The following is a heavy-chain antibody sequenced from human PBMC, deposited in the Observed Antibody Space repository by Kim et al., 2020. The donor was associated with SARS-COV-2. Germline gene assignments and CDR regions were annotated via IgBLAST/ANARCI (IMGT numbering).Heavy chain of an antibody. CDR3: ARCLGDSLYDSAPWAFDI. D-gene: IGHD3-22*01. CDR2: IIPIFGTA. V-gene: IGHV1-69*13. J-gene: IGHJ3*02. CDR1: GGTFSSYA. Sequence: SVKVSCKASGGTFSSYAISWVRQAPGQGLEWMGGIIPIFGTANYAQKFQGRVTITADESTSTAYMELSSLRSEDSAVYYCARCLGDSLYDSAPWAFDIWGQGTMVTVSS.